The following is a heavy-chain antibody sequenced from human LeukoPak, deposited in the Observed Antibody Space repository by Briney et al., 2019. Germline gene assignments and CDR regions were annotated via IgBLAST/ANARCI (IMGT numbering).Heavy chain of an antibody. V-gene: IGHV3-7*03. Sequence: GGSLRLSCAASGFTFSGYWMSWVRQAPGKGLEWVASIKQDGSEKYYVDSVKGRFTISRDNAKNSLYLQMNSLRAEDTAVYYCARRAGAYSHPYDYWGQGTLVTVSS. CDR2: IKQDGSEK. CDR3: ARRAGAYSHPYDY. D-gene: IGHD4/OR15-4a*01. J-gene: IGHJ4*02. CDR1: GFTFSGYW.